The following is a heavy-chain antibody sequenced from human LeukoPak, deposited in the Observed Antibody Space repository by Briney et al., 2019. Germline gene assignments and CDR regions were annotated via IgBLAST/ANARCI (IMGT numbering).Heavy chain of an antibody. CDR2: ISYDGSNK. CDR3: AKDLGYSYGPLNY. Sequence: GGSLRLSCAASGFTFSSYAMHWVRQAPGKGLEWVAVISYDGSNKYYADSVKGRFTISRDNSKNTLYLQMNSLRAEDTAVYYCAKDLGYSYGPLNYWGQGTLVTVSS. J-gene: IGHJ4*02. CDR1: GFTFSSYA. D-gene: IGHD5-18*01. V-gene: IGHV3-30*04.